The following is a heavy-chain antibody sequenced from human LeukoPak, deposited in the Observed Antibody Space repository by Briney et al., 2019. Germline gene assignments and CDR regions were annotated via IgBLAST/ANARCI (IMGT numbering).Heavy chain of an antibody. CDR1: GFIFSTYS. CDR2: ISRSSSTI. D-gene: IGHD1-26*01. CDR3: ARDPYSGSYGDYYYYYMDV. Sequence: AGGSLRLSCAASGFIFSTYSMNWVRQAPGKGLEWVSYISRSSSTIYYADSVKGRFTISRDNAKNSLYLQINTLRAEDTAVYYCARDPYSGSYGDYYYYYMDVWGKGTTVTISS. V-gene: IGHV3-48*01. J-gene: IGHJ6*03.